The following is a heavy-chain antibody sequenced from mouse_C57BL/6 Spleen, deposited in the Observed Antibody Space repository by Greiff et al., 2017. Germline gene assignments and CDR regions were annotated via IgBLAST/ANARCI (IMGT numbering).Heavy chain of an antibody. V-gene: IGHV1-64*01. J-gene: IGHJ2*01. Sequence: QVQLQQPGAELVKPGASVKLSCKASGYTFTSYWMHWVKQRPGQGLEWIGMIHPNSGSTNYNEKFKSKATLTVDKSSSTAYMQLSSLTSEDSAVYYCARDNWDEDYFDYWGQVTTRTVSS. D-gene: IGHD4-1*01. CDR2: IHPNSGST. CDR1: GYTFTSYW. CDR3: ARDNWDEDYFDY.